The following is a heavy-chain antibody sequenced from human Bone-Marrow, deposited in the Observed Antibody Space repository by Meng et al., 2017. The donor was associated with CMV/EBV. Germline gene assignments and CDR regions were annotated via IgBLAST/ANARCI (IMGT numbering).Heavy chain of an antibody. CDR1: GGSVSSGSYY. CDR2: IYYSGST. D-gene: IGHD2-2*01. Sequence: SETLSLTCTVSGGSVSSGSYYWSWIRQPPGKGLEWIGYIYYSGSTNYNPSLKSRVTISVDTSKNQFSLKLSSVTAADTAVYYCARSIVPAAADAFDIWGQGTMVTVSS. J-gene: IGHJ3*02. V-gene: IGHV4-61*01. CDR3: ARSIVPAAADAFDI.